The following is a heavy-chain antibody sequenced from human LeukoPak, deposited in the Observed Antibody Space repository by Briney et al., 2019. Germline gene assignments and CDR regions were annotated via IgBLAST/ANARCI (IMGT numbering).Heavy chain of an antibody. J-gene: IGHJ6*03. CDR2: ISYDGSNK. D-gene: IGHD1-26*01. CDR1: GFTFSSYA. CDR3: AKSELLAYYYYMDV. Sequence: GGSLRLSCVASGFTFSSYAIHWVRQAPGKGLEWVAVISYDGSNKYYADSVKGRFTISRDNSKNTLYLQMNSLRAEDTAVYYCAKSELLAYYYYMDVWGKGTTVTVSS. V-gene: IGHV3-30*04.